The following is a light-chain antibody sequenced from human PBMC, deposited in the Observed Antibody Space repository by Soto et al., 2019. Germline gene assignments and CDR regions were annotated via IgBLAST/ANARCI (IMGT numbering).Light chain of an antibody. J-gene: IGKJ1*01. CDR3: QEYNNRPT. CDR1: QSVSSN. V-gene: IGKV3-15*01. Sequence: EIVMTQSPATLSMSPVERATLSCRASQSVSSNLAWYQQKPGQAPRLLIYGASTRATGIPARFSGSGSGTEFTLTISSLQSEDFAVYYCQEYNNRPTFGQGTKVDIK. CDR2: GAS.